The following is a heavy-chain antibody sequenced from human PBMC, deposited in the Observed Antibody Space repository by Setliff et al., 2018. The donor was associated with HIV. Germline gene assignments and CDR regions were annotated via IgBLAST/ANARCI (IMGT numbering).Heavy chain of an antibody. CDR2: MYYGGST. CDR1: GGSISSSSYY. Sequence: SETLSLTCTVSGGSISSSSYYWGWIRQSPGKGLEWFGSMYYGGSTFYNPSLKSRVTISEDTSKNQVSLKLSSMTAADTAIYYCARGLYYDSKSLDHCGQGTRVTLSS. V-gene: IGHV4-39*07. J-gene: IGHJ4*02. CDR3: ARGLYYDSKSLDH. D-gene: IGHD3-22*01.